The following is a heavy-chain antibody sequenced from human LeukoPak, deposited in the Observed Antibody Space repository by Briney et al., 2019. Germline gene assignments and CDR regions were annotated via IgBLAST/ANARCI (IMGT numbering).Heavy chain of an antibody. CDR1: GYTLTELS. CDR2: FDPEDGET. CDR3: ATQRPDLTGYCPFDY. D-gene: IGHD3-9*01. Sequence: ASVNVSCKVSGYTLTELSMHWVRQAPGKGLEWMGGFDPEDGETIYAQKFQGRVTMTEDTSTDTAYMELSSLRSEDTAVYYCATQRPDLTGYCPFDYWGQGTLVTVSS. V-gene: IGHV1-24*01. J-gene: IGHJ4*02.